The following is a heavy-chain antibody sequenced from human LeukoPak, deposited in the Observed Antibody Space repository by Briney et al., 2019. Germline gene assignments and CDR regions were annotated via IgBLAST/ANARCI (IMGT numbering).Heavy chain of an antibody. D-gene: IGHD5-24*01. J-gene: IGHJ4*02. Sequence: SETLSLTCTVSGGSVSSGSYYWSWIRQPPGKGLEWIGYIYYSGSTNYNPSLESRVTISVDTSKNQFSLKLSSVTAADTAVYYCARDPGRWQQLGYFDYWGQGTLVTVSS. CDR3: ARDPGRWQQLGYFDY. CDR1: GGSVSSGSYY. CDR2: IYYSGST. V-gene: IGHV4-61*01.